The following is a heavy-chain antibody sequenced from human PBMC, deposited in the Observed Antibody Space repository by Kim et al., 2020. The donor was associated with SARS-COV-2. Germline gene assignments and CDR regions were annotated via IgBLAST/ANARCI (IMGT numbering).Heavy chain of an antibody. CDR1: GFTISNFC. CDR3: ARGGYTRG. J-gene: IGHJ4*02. D-gene: IGHD2-15*01. V-gene: IGHV3-21*01. CDR2: ICNSGSY. Sequence: GGSLRLSCVASGFTISNFCMTWVRPSPWQFLYCVSSICNSGSYYAASVKGRFTISRDIAENSMSLQMNSLTAEDTAVYYCARGGYTRGWGQGTRVTGSS.